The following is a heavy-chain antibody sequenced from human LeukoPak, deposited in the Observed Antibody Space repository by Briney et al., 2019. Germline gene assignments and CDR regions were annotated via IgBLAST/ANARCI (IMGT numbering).Heavy chain of an antibody. D-gene: IGHD1-26*01. CDR1: GFSVSRNY. CDR3: ARGSGTYSTNDY. V-gene: IGHV3-53*01. Sequence: PGGSLRLSCVASGFSVSRNYVSWVRQAPGKGLEWVSVIFTGGSTYYADSVKGRFTISRDNSKNTLYLEMNSLRVEDTAVYYCARGSGTYSTNDYWGQGTLVTVSS. J-gene: IGHJ4*02. CDR2: IFTGGST.